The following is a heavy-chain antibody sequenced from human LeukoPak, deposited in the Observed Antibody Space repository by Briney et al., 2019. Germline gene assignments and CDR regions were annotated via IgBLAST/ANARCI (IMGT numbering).Heavy chain of an antibody. J-gene: IGHJ6*02. CDR2: INPSGGST. D-gene: IGHD5-12*01. CDR3: ARDLRGYSYYYGMGV. V-gene: IGHV1-46*01. CDR1: GYTFTSYY. Sequence: GASVKVSCKASGYTFTSYYMHWVRQAPGQGLEWMGIINPSGGSTSYAQKFQGRVTMTRDTSTSTVYMELSSLRSEDTAMYYCARDLRGYSYYYGMGVWGQGTTVTVSS.